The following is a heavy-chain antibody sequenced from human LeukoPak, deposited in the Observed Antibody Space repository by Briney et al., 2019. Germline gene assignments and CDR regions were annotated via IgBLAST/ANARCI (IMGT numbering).Heavy chain of an antibody. CDR2: INPKTGGL. J-gene: IGHJ5*02. D-gene: IGHD6-19*01. V-gene: IGHV1-2*02. CDR1: GYTFINYY. Sequence: ASVKVSCKTSGYTFINYYIHWVRLAPGQGLQWMGWINPKTGGLNYAQTFQGRVTMTTDSSISTAYMELSSLTSDDTAVYYCAKDRGSAWDMDAWGQGTLVTVSS. CDR3: AKDRGSAWDMDA.